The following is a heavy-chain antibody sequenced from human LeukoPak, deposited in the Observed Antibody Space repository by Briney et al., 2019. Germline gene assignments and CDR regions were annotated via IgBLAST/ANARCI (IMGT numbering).Heavy chain of an antibody. CDR3: ARDARNIQYYFDY. Sequence: PGGSLRLSCAASGFTFSSYGMSWVRQAPGKGLEWVSAISGSGGSTYYADSVKGRFTISRDNAKNSLYLQMNSLRAEDTAVYYCARDARNIQYYFDYWGQGTLVTVSS. J-gene: IGHJ4*02. CDR2: ISGSGGST. V-gene: IGHV3-23*01. CDR1: GFTFSSYG. D-gene: IGHD5-24*01.